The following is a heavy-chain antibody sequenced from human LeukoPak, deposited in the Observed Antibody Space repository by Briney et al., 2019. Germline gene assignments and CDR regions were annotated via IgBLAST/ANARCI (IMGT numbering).Heavy chain of an antibody. D-gene: IGHD4-11*01. CDR3: ARGVYRSYWYFDL. Sequence: SETLSLTCAVYGGSFSGYYWSWIRQPPGKGLEWIGEINHSGSTNYNPSLKSRVTISVDTSKNQFSLKLSSVTAADTAVYYCARGVYRSYWYFDLWGRGTLVTVSS. J-gene: IGHJ2*01. CDR1: GGSFSGYY. CDR2: INHSGST. V-gene: IGHV4-34*01.